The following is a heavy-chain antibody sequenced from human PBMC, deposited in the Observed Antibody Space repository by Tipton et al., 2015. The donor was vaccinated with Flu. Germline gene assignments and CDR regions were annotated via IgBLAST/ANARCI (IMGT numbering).Heavy chain of an antibody. CDR3: ARASRVRYFDWLSDYYYGMDV. CDR1: GFTFSSYS. D-gene: IGHD3-9*01. CDR2: ISSSSSYI. Sequence: SLRLSCAASGFTFSSYSMNWVRQAPGKGLEWVSSISSSSSYIYYADSVKGRFTISRDNAKNSLYLQMNSLRAEDTAVYYCARASRVRYFDWLSDYYYGMDVWGQGTTVTVSS. J-gene: IGHJ6*02. V-gene: IGHV3-21*01.